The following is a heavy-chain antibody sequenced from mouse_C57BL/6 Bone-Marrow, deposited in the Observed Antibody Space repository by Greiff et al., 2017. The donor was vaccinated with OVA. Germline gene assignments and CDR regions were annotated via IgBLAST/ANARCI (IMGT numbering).Heavy chain of an antibody. J-gene: IGHJ4*01. CDR3: ARPFYGSSYYYAMDY. CDR2: ISGGGGNT. D-gene: IGHD1-1*01. Sequence: EVQLVESGGGLVKPGGSLKLSCAASGFTFSSYTMPWVRQTPEKRLEWVATISGGGGNTYYPDSVKGRFTISRDNAKNTLYLQMSSLRSEDTALYYCARPFYGSSYYYAMDYWGQGTSVTVSS. V-gene: IGHV5-9*01. CDR1: GFTFSSYT.